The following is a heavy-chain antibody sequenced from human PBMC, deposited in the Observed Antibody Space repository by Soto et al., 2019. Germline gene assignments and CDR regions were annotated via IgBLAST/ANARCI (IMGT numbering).Heavy chain of an antibody. Sequence: GESLKISCQGSGYAFSSYWIAWVRQMPGKGLEWMGIIYPGDSDTRYSPSFQGQVTISVDKSITTAYLQWSSLKASDTAMYYCARGYCTATICDPWFDPWGQGTLVTV. CDR1: GYAFSSYW. V-gene: IGHV5-51*01. CDR3: ARGYCTATICDPWFDP. D-gene: IGHD2-8*02. CDR2: IYPGDSDT. J-gene: IGHJ5*02.